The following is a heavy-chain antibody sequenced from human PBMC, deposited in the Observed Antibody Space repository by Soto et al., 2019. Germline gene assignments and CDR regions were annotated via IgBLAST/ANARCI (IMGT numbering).Heavy chain of an antibody. CDR1: VYTFTGYY. CDR2: INPNSGGT. V-gene: IGHV1-2*04. CDR3: ARQVYNWNFSEHYYGMDV. Sequence: ASVKVSCKASVYTFTGYYMHWVRQAPGQGLEWMGWINPNSGGTNYAQKFQGWVTMTRDTSKNQFSLKLSSVTAADTAVYYCARQVYNWNFSEHYYGMDVWGQGTTVTVSS. J-gene: IGHJ6*02. D-gene: IGHD1-7*01.